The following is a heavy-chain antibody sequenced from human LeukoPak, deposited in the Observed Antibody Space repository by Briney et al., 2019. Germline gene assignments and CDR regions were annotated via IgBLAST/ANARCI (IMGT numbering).Heavy chain of an antibody. Sequence: ASVKVSCKASGYTSTSYDINWVRQATGQGLEWMGWMNPNSGNTGYAQKFQGRVTMTRNTSISTAYMELSSLRSEDTAVYYCARGRYSTYVWGSYRFGSKAFDIWGQGTMVTVSS. CDR1: GYTSTSYD. CDR3: ARGRYSTYVWGSYRFGSKAFDI. J-gene: IGHJ3*02. D-gene: IGHD3-16*02. V-gene: IGHV1-8*01. CDR2: MNPNSGNT.